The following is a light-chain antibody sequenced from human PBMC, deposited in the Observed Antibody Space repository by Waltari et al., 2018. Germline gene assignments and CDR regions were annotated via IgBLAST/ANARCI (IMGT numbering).Light chain of an antibody. CDR2: QAS. CDR3: QRYNSFPYT. V-gene: IGKV1-5*03. CDR1: RTINNW. Sequence: DIQMTQSPSPLSAXVGXXVTITCRASRTINNWLAWFQQKPGRAPQLLIHQASSLDSGVPSRFSGTGSGTEFTLTISSLXXXDFATYYCQRYNSFPYTFGQGTRLEIK. J-gene: IGKJ2*01.